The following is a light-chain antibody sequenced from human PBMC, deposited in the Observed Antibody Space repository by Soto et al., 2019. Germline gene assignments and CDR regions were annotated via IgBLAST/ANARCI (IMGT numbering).Light chain of an antibody. V-gene: IGKV3-11*01. J-gene: IGKJ4*01. CDR1: QSVSGY. CDR3: QQRSNWPYLT. Sequence: ELVMTQSPATLSLSPGERATLSCRASQSVSGYLGWYQQKPGQAPRLLIYDASNRAYGVPARFRGSGSGTNFTLTIASLEPDDFAVYYCQQRSNWPYLTFGGGTRV. CDR2: DAS.